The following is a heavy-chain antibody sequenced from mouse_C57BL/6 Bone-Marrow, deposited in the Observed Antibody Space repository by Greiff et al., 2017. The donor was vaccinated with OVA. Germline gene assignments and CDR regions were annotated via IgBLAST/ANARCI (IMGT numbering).Heavy chain of an antibody. CDR2: IYPGDGDT. D-gene: IGHD1-1*01. Sequence: VQLQQSGAELVKPGASVKIPCKASGYAFSSYWMNWVKQRPGKGLEWIGQIYPGDGDTNYNGKFKGKATLTADKSSSTAYMQLSSLTSEDSAVYFCARGDYYGSSWAYWGQGTLVTVSA. V-gene: IGHV1-80*01. J-gene: IGHJ3*01. CDR1: GYAFSSYW. CDR3: ARGDYYGSSWAY.